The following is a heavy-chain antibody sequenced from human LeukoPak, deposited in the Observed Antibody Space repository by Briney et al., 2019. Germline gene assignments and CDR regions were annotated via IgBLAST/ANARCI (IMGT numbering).Heavy chain of an antibody. CDR1: GYTFTGYY. D-gene: IGHD3-16*02. J-gene: IGHJ5*02. V-gene: IGHV1-2*02. CDR2: INPNSGGT. CDR3: AREWYDYVWGSYRSPKGGWFDP. Sequence: ASVKVSCKASGYTFTGYYMHWVRQAPGQGLEWMGWINPNSGGTNYAQKFQGRVTMTRDTSIGTAYMELSRLRSDDTAVYYCAREWYDYVWGSYRSPKGGWFDPWGQGTLVTVSS.